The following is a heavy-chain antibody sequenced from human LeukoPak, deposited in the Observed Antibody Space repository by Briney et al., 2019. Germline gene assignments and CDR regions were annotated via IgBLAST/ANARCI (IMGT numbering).Heavy chain of an antibody. CDR3: ARRRWDQWLATFDY. CDR2: ISTYNGNT. V-gene: IGHV1-18*01. J-gene: IGHJ4*02. D-gene: IGHD6-19*01. Sequence: ASVKVSCKASGYTFTSYGITWVRQAPGQGLEWMGWISTYNGNTNYAQKFQDRATMTTDTSTSTAYMDLSSLRSDDTAVYCCARRRWDQWLATFDYWGQGTLVTVSS. CDR1: GYTFTSYG.